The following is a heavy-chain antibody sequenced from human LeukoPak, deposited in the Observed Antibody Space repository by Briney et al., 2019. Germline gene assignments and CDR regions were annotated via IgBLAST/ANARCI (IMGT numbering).Heavy chain of an antibody. Sequence: SETLSLTCTVSGGSIRSSYYYWGWIRQPPGKGLEWIGSIYDSGSTYYNPSLKSRVTISVDTSKNQFSLKLSSVTAADTAVYYCARTLKGTHDYWGQGTLVTVSS. CDR2: IYDSGST. V-gene: IGHV4-39*07. CDR3: ARTLKGTHDY. CDR1: GGSIRSSYYY. J-gene: IGHJ4*02.